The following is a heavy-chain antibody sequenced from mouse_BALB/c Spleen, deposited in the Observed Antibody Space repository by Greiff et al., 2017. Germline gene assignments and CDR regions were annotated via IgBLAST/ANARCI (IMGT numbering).Heavy chain of an antibody. J-gene: IGHJ4*01. V-gene: IGHV5-12-2*01. CDR3: ARHPVITTRGDYYAMDY. CDR2: ISNGGGST. CDR1: GFTFSSYT. Sequence: EVQRVESGGGLVQPGGSLKLSCAASGFTFSSYTMSWVRQTPEKRLEWVAYISNGGGSTYYPDTVKGRFTISRDNAKNTLYLQMSSLKSEDTAMYYCARHPVITTRGDYYAMDYWGQGTSVTVSS. D-gene: IGHD2-4*01.